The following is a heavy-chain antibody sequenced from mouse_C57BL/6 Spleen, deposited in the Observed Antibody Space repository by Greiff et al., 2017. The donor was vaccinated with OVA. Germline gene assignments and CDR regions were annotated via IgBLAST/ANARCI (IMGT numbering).Heavy chain of an antibody. D-gene: IGHD1-1*01. J-gene: IGHJ2*01. CDR1: GFTFSSYA. V-gene: IGHV5-4*01. CDR2: ISDGGSYT. Sequence: EVMLVESGGGLVKPGGSLKLSCAASGFTFSSYAMSWVRQTPEKRLEWVATISDGGSYTYYTDNVKGRFTISRDNAKNNLYLQMSHLKSEDTAMYYCARDYYGPYFDYWGQGTTLTVSS. CDR3: ARDYYGPYFDY.